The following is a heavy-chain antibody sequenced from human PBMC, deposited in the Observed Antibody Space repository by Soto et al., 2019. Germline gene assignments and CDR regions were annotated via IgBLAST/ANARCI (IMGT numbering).Heavy chain of an antibody. CDR3: ARVATMVRGPWDNDY. CDR1: GYTLTELS. J-gene: IGHJ4*02. V-gene: IGHV1-24*01. CDR2: FDPEDGET. Sequence: WASVKVSCKVSGYTLTELSMHWVRQAPGKGLEWMGGFDPEDGETIYAQKFQGRVTMTEDTSTDTAYMELSSVTAADTAVYYCARVATMVRGPWDNDYWGQGTLVTVSS. D-gene: IGHD3-10*01.